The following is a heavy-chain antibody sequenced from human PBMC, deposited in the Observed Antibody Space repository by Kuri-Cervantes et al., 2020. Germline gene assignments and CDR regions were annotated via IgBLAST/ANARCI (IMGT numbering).Heavy chain of an antibody. J-gene: IGHJ4*02. CDR1: GFTFSSYA. D-gene: IGHD3-22*01. Sequence: GGSLRLSCAASGFTFSSYAMSWVRQAPGKGLEWVSVIYSGGSTNYADSVKGRFTISRDNSKNTLFLQMNSLRAEDTAVYYCARSYSYDTSGYFDYWGQGTLVTVSS. CDR2: IYSGGST. V-gene: IGHV3-53*01. CDR3: ARSYSYDTSGYFDY.